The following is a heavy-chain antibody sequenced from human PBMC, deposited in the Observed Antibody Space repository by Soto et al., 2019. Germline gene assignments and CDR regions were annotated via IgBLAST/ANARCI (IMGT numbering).Heavy chain of an antibody. Sequence: PSETLSLTCTVSGGSISSGDYYWSWIRQPPGKGLEWIGHISYSGTTFHNPSLKSRVSISEDTSKNQFSLRLSSVTAADTAVYYCARWITYYFDSSGYYYWGSPPPGGFDIWGQGTKVTVSS. CDR1: GGSISSGDYY. CDR3: ARWITYYFDSSGYYYWGSPPPGGFDI. D-gene: IGHD3-22*01. CDR2: ISYSGTT. V-gene: IGHV4-30-4*01. J-gene: IGHJ3*02.